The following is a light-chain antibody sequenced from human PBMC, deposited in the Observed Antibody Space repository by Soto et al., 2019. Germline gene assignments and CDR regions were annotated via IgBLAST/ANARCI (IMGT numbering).Light chain of an antibody. J-gene: IGKJ1*01. V-gene: IGKV1-9*01. Sequence: IQLTQSPSSLSASVGDRVTVTCRASQGIGTYLVWYQQKSGKAPTVLIYASSNRATGIPARFSGSGSGTDFTLTISSLEPEDFAVYYCQQRSNWPPEGTFGQGTKV. CDR2: ASS. CDR3: QQRSNWPPEGT. CDR1: QGIGTY.